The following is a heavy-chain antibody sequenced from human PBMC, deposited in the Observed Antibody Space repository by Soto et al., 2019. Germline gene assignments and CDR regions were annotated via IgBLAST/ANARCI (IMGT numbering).Heavy chain of an antibody. CDR1: GFTFSTYW. J-gene: IGHJ6*02. CDR2: INSDGSTT. CDR3: ARDAYYDMGV. V-gene: IGHV3-74*01. Sequence: EVQLVESGGGLVQPGGSLRLSCAASGFTFSTYWMHWVRQAPGKGLVWVSRINSDGSTTNYADSVKGRFTISRDNAKNTLYLQMNSLRAADTAVYYCARDAYYDMGVWGQGSTVTVCS.